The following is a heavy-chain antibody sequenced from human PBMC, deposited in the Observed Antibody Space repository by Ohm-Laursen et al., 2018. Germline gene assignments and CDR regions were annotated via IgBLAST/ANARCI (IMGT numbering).Heavy chain of an antibody. CDR1: GYTFTSYY. Sequence: GASVKVSCKASGYTFTSYYMHWARQAPGQGLEWMGWISPRNGDTHYAQKFQGRVTMTRDTSTSTVYMELSSLRSEDTAVYYCARSIGTLTAIDYWGQGTLVTVSS. CDR3: ARSIGTLTAIDY. D-gene: IGHD2-21*02. V-gene: IGHV1-46*01. J-gene: IGHJ4*02. CDR2: ISPRNGDT.